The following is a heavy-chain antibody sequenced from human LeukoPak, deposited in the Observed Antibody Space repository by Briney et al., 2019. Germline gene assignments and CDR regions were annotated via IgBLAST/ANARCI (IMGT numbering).Heavy chain of an antibody. CDR2: INPNGGST. Sequence: ASVKVSCKASGYTFSNYYIHWVRQAPGQGLEWLGLINPNGGSTNPAPKFRGRVTLTRDVSSSTAYMELSSLRSEDTAVYYCARDSTEAPPFDYWGQGTLVTVSS. J-gene: IGHJ4*02. V-gene: IGHV1-46*01. CDR1: GYTFSNYY. CDR3: ARDSTEAPPFDY.